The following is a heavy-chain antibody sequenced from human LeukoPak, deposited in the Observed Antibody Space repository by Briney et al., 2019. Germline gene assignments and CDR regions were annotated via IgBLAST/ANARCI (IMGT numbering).Heavy chain of an antibody. CDR2: IRYDGSNK. V-gene: IGHV3-30*02. D-gene: IGHD3-22*01. CDR1: GFTFSSNG. CDR3: AKGPYDSSGYWSYYFDY. J-gene: IGHJ4*02. Sequence: AGGSLRLSCAASGFTFSSNGMHWVRQPPGKGLEWVAFIRYDGSNKYYADSVKGRFTISRDNSKNTLYLQMNSLRAEDTAVYYCAKGPYDSSGYWSYYFDYWGQGTLVTVSS.